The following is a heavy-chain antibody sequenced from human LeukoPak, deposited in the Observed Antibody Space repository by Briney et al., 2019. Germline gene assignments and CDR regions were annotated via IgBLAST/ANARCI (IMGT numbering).Heavy chain of an antibody. CDR2: IGASGSGDT. J-gene: IGHJ4*02. CDR1: GFTFCSYA. Sequence: PGGSLRLSCAASGFTFCSYAMTWVRRSPGQGLEWVSTIGASGSGDTYYADSGKGRLTISRDNSTNTLYLQMKSLRAEDTAVYYCAKDDARGSYSHYWGQGTLVSVSS. CDR3: AKDDARGSYSHY. V-gene: IGHV3-23*01.